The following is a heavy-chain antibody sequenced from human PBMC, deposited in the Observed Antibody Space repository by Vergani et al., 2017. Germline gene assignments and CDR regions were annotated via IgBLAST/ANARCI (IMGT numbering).Heavy chain of an antibody. D-gene: IGHD7-27*01. CDR2: ISWNSGSI. CDR1: GFTFDDYA. CDR3: AADTTGEATPDYFDY. V-gene: IGHV3-9*01. Sequence: EVQLVESGGGLVQPGRSLRLSCAASGFTFDDYAMHWVRQAPGKGLEWVSGISWNSGSIDYADSVKGRFTISRDNAKNSLYLQMNSLIAEDTALYYCAADTTGEATPDYFDYWGQGTLVTVSS. J-gene: IGHJ4*02.